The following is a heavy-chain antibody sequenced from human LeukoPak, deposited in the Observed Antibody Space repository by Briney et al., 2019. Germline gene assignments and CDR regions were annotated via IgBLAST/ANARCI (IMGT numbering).Heavy chain of an antibody. D-gene: IGHD4-17*01. CDR3: AKESIYGDYAPPFDY. CDR1: GFTFSSDG. J-gene: IGHJ4*02. Sequence: GGSLRLSCAASGFTFSSDGMHWVRQAPGKGLEWVAVISYDGSNKYYADSVKGGFTISRDNSKNTLYLQMNSLRAEDTAVYYCAKESIYGDYAPPFDYWGQGTLVTVSS. CDR2: ISYDGSNK. V-gene: IGHV3-30*18.